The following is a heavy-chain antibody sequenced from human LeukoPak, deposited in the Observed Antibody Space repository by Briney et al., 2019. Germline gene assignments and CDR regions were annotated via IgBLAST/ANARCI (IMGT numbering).Heavy chain of an antibody. J-gene: IGHJ6*03. CDR2: ISAYNGNT. Sequence: ASVKVSCKASGYTFTSYGISWVRQAPVQGLEWMGWISAYNGNTNYAQKLQGRVTMTTDTSTSTAYMELRSLRSDDTAVYYCARVPTEIVVVPAADLYYYYYYMDVWGKGTTVTVSS. CDR3: ARVPTEIVVVPAADLYYYYYYMDV. CDR1: GYTFTSYG. V-gene: IGHV1-18*01. D-gene: IGHD2-2*01.